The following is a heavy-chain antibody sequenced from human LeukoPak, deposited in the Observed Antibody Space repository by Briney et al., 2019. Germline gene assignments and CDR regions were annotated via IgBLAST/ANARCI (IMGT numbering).Heavy chain of an antibody. D-gene: IGHD3-3*01. CDR2: ISGSGGST. Sequence: LPGGSLRLSCAASGFTFSSYAMNWVRQAPGKGLEWVSGISGSGGSTYYADSVKGRFTISRDNSKNTLYLQMNSLRVEDTAVYYCAKQYDFWSGPDYRGQGTLVTVSS. CDR1: GFTFSSYA. J-gene: IGHJ4*02. CDR3: AKQYDFWSGPDY. V-gene: IGHV3-23*01.